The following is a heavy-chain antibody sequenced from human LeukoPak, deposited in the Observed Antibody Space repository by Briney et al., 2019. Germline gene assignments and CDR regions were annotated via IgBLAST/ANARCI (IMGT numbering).Heavy chain of an antibody. CDR2: IYDSGST. J-gene: IGHJ4*02. Sequence: SETLSLTCTVSGGSIRSSYYYWGWIRQPPGKGLEWIGSIYDSGSTYYNPSLKSRVTISVDTSKNQFSLKLNSVTATDTALYYCARRGLFYFDCWGQGNLVTVSS. CDR3: ARRGLFYFDC. V-gene: IGHV4-39*01. D-gene: IGHD3-16*01. CDR1: GGSIRSSYYY.